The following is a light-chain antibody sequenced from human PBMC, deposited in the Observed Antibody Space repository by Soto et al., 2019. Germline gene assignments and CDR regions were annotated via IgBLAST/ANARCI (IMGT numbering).Light chain of an antibody. Sequence: DIQMTQSPSTLSASVGDRVTITCRASQSISSWLAWYQQKPGKAPKLLIYKASSLESGVPPRFSGSGSGTEFTLTISSLQPDDFATYYCQQYNSYWTFGQGTKVDIK. J-gene: IGKJ1*01. CDR3: QQYNSYWT. CDR1: QSISSW. V-gene: IGKV1-5*03. CDR2: KAS.